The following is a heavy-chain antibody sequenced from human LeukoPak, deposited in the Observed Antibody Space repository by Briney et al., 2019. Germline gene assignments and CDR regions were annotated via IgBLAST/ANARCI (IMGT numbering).Heavy chain of an antibody. Sequence: GGSLRLSCAASGSTFSSYGMHWVRQAPGKGLEWVSAISGSGGSTYYADSVKGRFTISRDNSKNTLYLQMNSLRAEDTAVYYCAKDRGSGSYYVPRPLDYWGQGTLVTVSS. CDR2: ISGSGGST. J-gene: IGHJ4*02. V-gene: IGHV3-23*01. CDR1: GSTFSSYG. CDR3: AKDRGSGSYYVPRPLDY. D-gene: IGHD3-10*01.